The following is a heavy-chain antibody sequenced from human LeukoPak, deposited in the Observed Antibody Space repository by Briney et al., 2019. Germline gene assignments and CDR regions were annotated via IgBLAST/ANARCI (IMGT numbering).Heavy chain of an antibody. Sequence: TGGSLRLSCAASGFTFSSYSMNWVRQAPGKGLEWVSSISSSSSYIYYADSVKGRFTISRDNGRNSLYLQMNSLRAEDTAVYYCARVVAIFGTYYFDYWGQGNLVTVSS. CDR3: ARVVAIFGTYYFDY. CDR1: GFTFSSYS. V-gene: IGHV3-21*04. J-gene: IGHJ4*02. CDR2: ISSSSSYI. D-gene: IGHD2-15*01.